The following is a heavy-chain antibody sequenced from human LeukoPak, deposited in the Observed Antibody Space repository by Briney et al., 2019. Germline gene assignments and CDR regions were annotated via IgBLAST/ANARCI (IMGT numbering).Heavy chain of an antibody. CDR1: GDSFSSNSAA. V-gene: IGHV6-1*01. CDR2: TYYRSKWYN. CDR3: ARGGDYYDSSGQIGSFDY. J-gene: IGHJ4*02. D-gene: IGHD3-22*01. Sequence: SQTLSLTCAISGDSFSSNSAAWNWIRQSPSRGLEWLGRTYYRSKWYNDYAVSVKSRITINPDTSKNQFSLQLNSVTPEDTAVYYCARGGDYYDSSGQIGSFDYWGQGTLVTVSS.